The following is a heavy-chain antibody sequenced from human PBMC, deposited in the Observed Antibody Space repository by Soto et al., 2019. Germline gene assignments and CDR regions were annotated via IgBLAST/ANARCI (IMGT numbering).Heavy chain of an antibody. V-gene: IGHV1-46*01. CDR3: AREGQRRGAFDI. CDR1: GYTFTNSY. CDR2: LNPNGGST. J-gene: IGHJ3*02. Sequence: ASVKVSCKASGYTFTNSYIHWVRQAPGQGLEWMALLNPNGGSTNYAQNFQGRVTVTRDTSTSTVYMELTSLTSEDTAVYYCAREGQRRGAFDIWGQGTMVTVSS.